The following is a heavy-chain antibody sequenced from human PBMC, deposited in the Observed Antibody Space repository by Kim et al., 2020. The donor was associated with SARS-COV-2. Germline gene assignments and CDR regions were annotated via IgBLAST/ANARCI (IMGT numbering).Heavy chain of an antibody. D-gene: IGHD3-10*01. Sequence: SVKVSCKASGGTFSSYAISWVRQAPGQGLEWMGGIIPIFGTANYAQKFQGRVTITADESTSTAYMELSSLRSEDTAVYYCAYTEGYYYGSGSTFDYWGQGTLVTVSS. J-gene: IGHJ4*02. CDR2: IIPIFGTA. CDR3: AYTEGYYYGSGSTFDY. V-gene: IGHV1-69*13. CDR1: GGTFSSYA.